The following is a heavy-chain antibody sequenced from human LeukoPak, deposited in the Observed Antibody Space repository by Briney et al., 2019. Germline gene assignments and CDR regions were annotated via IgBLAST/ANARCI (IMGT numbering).Heavy chain of an antibody. J-gene: IGHJ2*01. Sequence: ASVKVSCKASGGTFSSYAISWVRQAPGQGLEWMGWISAYNGNTNYAQKLQGRVTMTTDTSTSTAYMELRSLRSDDTAVYYCAREDTVTTDWYFDLWGRGTLVTVSS. D-gene: IGHD4-11*01. CDR2: ISAYNGNT. CDR3: AREDTVTTDWYFDL. V-gene: IGHV1-18*01. CDR1: GGTFSSYA.